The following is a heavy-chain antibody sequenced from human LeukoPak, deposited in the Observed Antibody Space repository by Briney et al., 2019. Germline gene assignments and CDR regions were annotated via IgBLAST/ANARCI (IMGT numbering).Heavy chain of an antibody. CDR2: IYYSGST. CDR1: GGSISSGSYY. J-gene: IGHJ3*02. D-gene: IGHD4-23*01. Sequence: ASQTLSLTCTVSGGSISSGSYYWSWIRQHPGKGLEWIGNIYYSGSTYYNPSLKSRVTISADTSKNQFSLNLSSVTAADTAVYYCARHFGTKGVDAFDIWGQGTMVSVSS. CDR3: ARHFGTKGVDAFDI. V-gene: IGHV4-31*03.